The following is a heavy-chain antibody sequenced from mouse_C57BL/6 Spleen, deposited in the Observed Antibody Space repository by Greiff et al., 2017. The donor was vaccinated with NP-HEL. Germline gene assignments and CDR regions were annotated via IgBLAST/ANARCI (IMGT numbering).Heavy chain of an antibody. J-gene: IGHJ3*01. V-gene: IGHV1-82*01. D-gene: IGHD2-3*01. Sequence: QVQLKESGPELVKPGASVKISCKASGYAFSSSWMNWVKQRPGKGLEWIGRIYPGDGDTNYNGKFKGKATLTADKSSSTAYMQLSSLTSEDSAVYFCARERDGYYPYWGQGTLVTVSA. CDR3: ARERDGYYPY. CDR1: GYAFSSSW. CDR2: IYPGDGDT.